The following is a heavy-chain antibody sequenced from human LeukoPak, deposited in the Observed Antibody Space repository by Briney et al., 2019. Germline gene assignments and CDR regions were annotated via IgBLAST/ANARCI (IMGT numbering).Heavy chain of an antibody. D-gene: IGHD6-13*01. Sequence: GGSLRLSCAASGFTFSSYWVSWVRQAPGKGLEWVANIKQDGSEKYYVDSVKGRFTISRDNAKNSLYLQMNSLRAEDTAVYYCARRVRVGSSWYPGPYYFDYWGQGTLVTVSS. CDR2: IKQDGSEK. V-gene: IGHV3-7*01. CDR3: ARRVRVGSSWYPGPYYFDY. J-gene: IGHJ4*02. CDR1: GFTFSSYW.